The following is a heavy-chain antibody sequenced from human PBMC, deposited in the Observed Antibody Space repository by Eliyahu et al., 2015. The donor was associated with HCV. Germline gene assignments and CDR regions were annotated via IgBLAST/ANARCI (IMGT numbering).Heavy chain of an antibody. V-gene: IGHV4-34*01. CDR1: GGSFSGYY. Sequence: QVQLQQWGAGLLKPSETLSLTCAVYGGSFSGYYWSWIRQPPGKGLEWIGEINHSGSTNYNPSLKSRVTISVDTSKNQFSLKLSSVTAADTAVYYCARAYSSSWYHYWGQGTLVTVSS. CDR3: ARAYSSSWYHY. CDR2: INHSGST. J-gene: IGHJ4*02. D-gene: IGHD6-13*01.